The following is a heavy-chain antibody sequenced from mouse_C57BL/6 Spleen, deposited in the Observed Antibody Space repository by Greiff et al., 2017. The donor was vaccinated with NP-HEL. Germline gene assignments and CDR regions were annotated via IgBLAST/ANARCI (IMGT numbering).Heavy chain of an antibody. D-gene: IGHD4-1*01. CDR1: GFTFSSYA. Sequence: EVQLVESGGGLVKPGGSLKLSCAASGFTFSSYAMSWVRQTPEKRLEWVATISDGGSYTYYPDNVKGRFTISRDNAKNNLYLQMSHLKSEDTAMYYCAREGLTGTWFAYWGQGTLVTVSA. CDR2: ISDGGSYT. CDR3: AREGLTGTWFAY. J-gene: IGHJ3*01. V-gene: IGHV5-4*01.